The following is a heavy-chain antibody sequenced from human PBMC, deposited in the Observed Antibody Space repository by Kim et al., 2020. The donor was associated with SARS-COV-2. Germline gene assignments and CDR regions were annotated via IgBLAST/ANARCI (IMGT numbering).Heavy chain of an antibody. V-gene: IGHV3-9*01. Sequence: ADSVKGRFTISRDNAKNSLYLQMNSLRPEDTALYYCAKHMRGGNWKTLEDWGQGTLVTVSS. CDR3: AKHMRGGNWKTLED. J-gene: IGHJ4*02. D-gene: IGHD1-20*01.